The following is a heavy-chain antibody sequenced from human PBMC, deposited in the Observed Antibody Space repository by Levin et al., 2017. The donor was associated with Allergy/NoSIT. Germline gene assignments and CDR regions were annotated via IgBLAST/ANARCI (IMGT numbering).Heavy chain of an antibody. J-gene: IGHJ5*02. CDR2: IIPIFGTA. CDR3: ARDREGIAVAGTWWFDP. CDR1: GGTFSSYA. Sequence: SVKVSCKASGGTFSSYAISWVRQAPGQGLEWMGGIIPIFGTANYAQKFQGRVTITADKSTSTAYMELSSLRSEDTAVYYCARDREGIAVAGTWWFDPWGQGTLVTVSS. V-gene: IGHV1-69*06. D-gene: IGHD6-19*01.